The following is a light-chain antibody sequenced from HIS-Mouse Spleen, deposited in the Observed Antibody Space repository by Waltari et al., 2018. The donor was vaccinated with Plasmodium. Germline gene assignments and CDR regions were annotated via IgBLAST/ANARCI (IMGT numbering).Light chain of an antibody. Sequence: SYELTQPPSVSVSPGQTASITCSGAKLGDKYACWDPQKPGQSPVLVIYQDSKRPSGIPERFSGSNSGNTATLTISGTQAMDEADYYCQAWDSSTVVFGGGTKL. J-gene: IGLJ2*01. CDR1: KLGDKY. CDR3: QAWDSSTVV. CDR2: QDS. V-gene: IGLV3-1*01.